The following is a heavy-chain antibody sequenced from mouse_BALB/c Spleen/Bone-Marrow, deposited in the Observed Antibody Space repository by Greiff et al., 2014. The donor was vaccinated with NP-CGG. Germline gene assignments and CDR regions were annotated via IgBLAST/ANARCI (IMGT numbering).Heavy chain of an antibody. CDR2: ISPGDGNT. Sequence: VQLQESGPELVKPGALVKISCKASGYTFTTYDINWVKQRPGQGLEWIGWISPGDGNTNYNEKFKGKAALTADKSSSTAYMQLSSLTSENSAVYFCARGGDYHYFDYWGQGTTLTVSS. CDR3: ARGGDYHYFDY. CDR1: GYTFTTYD. D-gene: IGHD2-4*01. J-gene: IGHJ2*01. V-gene: IGHV1S56*01.